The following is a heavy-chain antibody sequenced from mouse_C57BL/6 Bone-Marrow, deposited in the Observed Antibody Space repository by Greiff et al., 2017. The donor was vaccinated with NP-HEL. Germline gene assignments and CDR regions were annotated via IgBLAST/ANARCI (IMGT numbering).Heavy chain of an antibody. V-gene: IGHV2-2*01. D-gene: IGHD1-1*01. CDR2: IWSGGST. CDR1: GFSLTSYG. CDR3: ARRDYYGSSYEDYYAMDY. Sequence: QVHVKQSGPGLVQPSQSLSITCTVSGFSLTSYGVHWVRQSPGKGLEWLGVIWSGGSTDYNAAFISRLSISKDNSKSQVFFKMNSLQADDTAIYYCARRDYYGSSYEDYYAMDYWGQGTSVTVSS. J-gene: IGHJ4*01.